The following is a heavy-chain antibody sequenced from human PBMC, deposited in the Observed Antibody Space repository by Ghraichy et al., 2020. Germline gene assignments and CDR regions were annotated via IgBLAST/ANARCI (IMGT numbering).Heavy chain of an antibody. J-gene: IGHJ6*02. CDR3: ARTVGDYGMDV. CDR2: IIPSLDIA. V-gene: IGHV1-69*04. D-gene: IGHD4-11*01. CDR1: GGTLSSSV. Sequence: SVKVSCKPSGGTLSSSVICWVRQAPGQGLKWMGRIIPSLDIANYAQKFQGRVTITADKSTSTAYMELISLRSEDSAMYYCARTVGDYGMDVWGQGTTVTVSS.